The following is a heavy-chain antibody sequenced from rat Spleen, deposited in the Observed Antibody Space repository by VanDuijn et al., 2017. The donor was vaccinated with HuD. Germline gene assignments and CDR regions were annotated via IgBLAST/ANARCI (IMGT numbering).Heavy chain of an antibody. Sequence: EVQLVESGGGLVQPGRSMKLSCAVSGFTFSNYCMTWVRQAPTKSLDWVASISTGGGNTYYRDSVKGRFTISRDDAKSTLYLQMESLRSEDTSTYYCARGNMDTTDYYHYFDYWGQGVMVTVSS. D-gene: IGHD1-6*01. CDR1: GFTFSNYC. V-gene: IGHV5-25*01. CDR2: ISTGGGNT. CDR3: ARGNMDTTDYYHYFDY. J-gene: IGHJ2*01.